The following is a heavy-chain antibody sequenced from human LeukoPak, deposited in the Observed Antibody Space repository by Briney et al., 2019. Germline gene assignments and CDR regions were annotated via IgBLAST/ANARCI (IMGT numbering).Heavy chain of an antibody. D-gene: IGHD3-3*01. V-gene: IGHV1-46*01. CDR1: GYTFTSYY. J-gene: IGHJ6*02. CDR3: ASVFLHYYGMDV. Sequence: ASVKVSCKASGYTFTSYYMHWVRQAPGQGLEWMGIINPSGGSTSYAQEFQGRVTMTRDTSTSTVYMELSSLRSEDTAVYYCASVFLHYYGMDVWGQGTTVTVSS. CDR2: INPSGGST.